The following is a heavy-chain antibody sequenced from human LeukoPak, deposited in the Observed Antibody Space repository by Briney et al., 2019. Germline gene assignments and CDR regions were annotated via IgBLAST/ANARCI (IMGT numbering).Heavy chain of an antibody. V-gene: IGHV1-69*05. Sequence: SVKVSCKASGGTFSSYAISWVRQAPGQGLEWMGGIITIFGTANYAQKFQGRVTITTDESTSTAYMELSSLRSEDTAVYYCARNIVATIWRRYYFDYWGQGTLVTVSS. D-gene: IGHD5-12*01. CDR2: IITIFGTA. J-gene: IGHJ4*02. CDR1: GGTFSSYA. CDR3: ARNIVATIWRRYYFDY.